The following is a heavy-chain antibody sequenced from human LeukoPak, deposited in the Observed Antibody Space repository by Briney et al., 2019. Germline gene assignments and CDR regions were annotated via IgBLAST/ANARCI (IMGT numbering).Heavy chain of an antibody. Sequence: GGSLRLSCAASGFTVSSNYMSWVRQAPGKGLEWVSVIYSGGSTYYADSVKGRFTISRDNSKNTLYLQMNSLRAEDTAVYYCARVVPPYYYDSSGYSPYYFDYWGQGTLVTVSS. CDR2: IYSGGST. D-gene: IGHD3-22*01. V-gene: IGHV3-66*01. CDR1: GFTVSSNY. CDR3: ARVVPPYYYDSSGYSPYYFDY. J-gene: IGHJ4*02.